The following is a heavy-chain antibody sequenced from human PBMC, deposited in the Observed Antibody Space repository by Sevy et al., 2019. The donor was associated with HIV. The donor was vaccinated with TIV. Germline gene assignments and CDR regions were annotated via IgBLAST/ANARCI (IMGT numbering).Heavy chain of an antibody. CDR2: ISGSGGST. Sequence: GGSLRLSCAASGFTFSSYAMSWVRQAPGKGLEWVSAISGSGGSTYYADSVKGRFTISRDNSKNRLYLQMNSLRAEDTAVYYCAKGVYYDSSGYYYFDYWGQGTLVTVSS. CDR1: GFTFSSYA. J-gene: IGHJ4*02. V-gene: IGHV3-23*01. D-gene: IGHD3-22*01. CDR3: AKGVYYDSSGYYYFDY.